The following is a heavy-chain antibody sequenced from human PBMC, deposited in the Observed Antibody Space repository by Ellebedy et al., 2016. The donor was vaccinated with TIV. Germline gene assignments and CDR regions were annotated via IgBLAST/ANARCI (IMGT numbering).Heavy chain of an antibody. V-gene: IGHV4-39*07. CDR1: GDSIRSTNYF. CDR3: ASHRGFYSGWSFDY. Sequence: MPSETLSLTCIVSGDSIRSTNYFWGWIRQPPGKGLEWIGSLNYGGESYFDPSLKSRVTMSLDTSKNQFSLKVNSVTAADTAIYYCASHRGFYSGWSFDYWGQGTLTTVSS. CDR2: LNYGGES. D-gene: IGHD5-12*01. J-gene: IGHJ4*02.